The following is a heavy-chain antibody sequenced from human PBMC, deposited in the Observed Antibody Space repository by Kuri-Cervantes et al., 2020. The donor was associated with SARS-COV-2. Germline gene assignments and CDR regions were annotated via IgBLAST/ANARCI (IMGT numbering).Heavy chain of an antibody. CDR3: VRDRMESLLWFGVVGAFDI. J-gene: IGHJ3*02. CDR2: ICYSGST. V-gene: IGHV4-30-4*01. Sequence: LRLSCTVSGGSISSGDYYWSWIRQPPGKGLEWIGYICYSGSTYYNPSLKSRVTISVDTSKNQFSLKLSSVTAADTAVYYCVRDRMESLLWFGVVGAFDIWGQGTMVTVSS. CDR1: GGSISSGDYY. D-gene: IGHD3-10*01.